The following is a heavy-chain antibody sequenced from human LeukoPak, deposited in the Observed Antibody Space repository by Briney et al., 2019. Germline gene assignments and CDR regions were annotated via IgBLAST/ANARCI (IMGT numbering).Heavy chain of an antibody. Sequence: SETLSLTCAVSGGSISSGGYSWRWIRQPPGKGLEWIGYIYHNGSTYYNPSLKSRVTISVDRSKNQFSLKLSSVTAADTAVYYCARGHCSSTSCYPYNWFDPWGQGTLVTVSS. V-gene: IGHV4-30-2*01. J-gene: IGHJ5*02. D-gene: IGHD2-2*01. CDR1: GGSISSGGYS. CDR2: IYHNGST. CDR3: ARGHCSSTSCYPYNWFDP.